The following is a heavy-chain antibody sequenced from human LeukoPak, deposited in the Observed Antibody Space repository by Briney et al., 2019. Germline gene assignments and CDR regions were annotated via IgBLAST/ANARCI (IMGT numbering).Heavy chain of an antibody. CDR2: IYHSGTT. D-gene: IGHD3-10*01. J-gene: IGHJ4*02. Sequence: PSETLSLTWAVSGGSTRSSDWWSWVRQPPGKGLEWIGDIYHSGTTNYNPSLKSRVTISVDKSKNQFSLRLSSVTAADTAVYYCARAAAWFGESWGQGTLVTVSS. V-gene: IGHV4-4*02. CDR1: GGSTRSSDW. CDR3: ARAAAWFGES.